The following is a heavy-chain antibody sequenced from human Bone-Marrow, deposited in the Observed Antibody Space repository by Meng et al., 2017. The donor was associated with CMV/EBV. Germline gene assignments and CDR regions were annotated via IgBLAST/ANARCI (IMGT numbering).Heavy chain of an antibody. CDR1: GFSVTDNY. J-gene: IGHJ6*02. CDR2: IYSLGTT. CDR3: ARGGDFNCMDV. D-gene: IGHD3-16*01. V-gene: IGHV3-53*01. Sequence: GGSLRLSCAASGFSVTDNYMTWVRQAPGKGLEWVSVIYSLGTTYYADSVKGRLTISRDTAKNTVLLQMNSLRAEDTAVYYCARGGDFNCMDVWGQGITVTVSS.